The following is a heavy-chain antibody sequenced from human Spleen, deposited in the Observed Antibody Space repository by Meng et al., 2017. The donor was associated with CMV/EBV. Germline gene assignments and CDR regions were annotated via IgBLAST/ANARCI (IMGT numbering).Heavy chain of an antibody. V-gene: IGHV7-4-1*02. J-gene: IGHJ4*02. CDR3: ARESPYCSSTSCYYFDY. Sequence: YTFTSYAMKWVRQAPGQGLEWMGWINTNTGNPTYAQGFTGRFVFSLDTSVSTAYLQISSLKAEDTAVYYCARESPYCSSTSCYYFDYWGQGTLVTVSS. CDR2: INTNTGNP. CDR1: YTFTSYA. D-gene: IGHD2-2*01.